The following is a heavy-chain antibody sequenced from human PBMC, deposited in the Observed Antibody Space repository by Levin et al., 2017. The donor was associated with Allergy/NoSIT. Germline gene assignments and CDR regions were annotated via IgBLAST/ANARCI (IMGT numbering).Heavy chain of an antibody. CDR1: GSRFPSSW. Sequence: SLQISCQGSGSRFPSSWIGWVRQMPGKGLEWMGIIYPGDSDTRYSPSFQGQVTISADKSISTAYLQWSSLKASDTAIYYCARRGTRDYYYYMDVWGKGTTVTVSS. CDR3: ARRGTRDYYYYMDV. D-gene: IGHD1-1*01. V-gene: IGHV5-51*01. J-gene: IGHJ6*03. CDR2: IYPGDSDT.